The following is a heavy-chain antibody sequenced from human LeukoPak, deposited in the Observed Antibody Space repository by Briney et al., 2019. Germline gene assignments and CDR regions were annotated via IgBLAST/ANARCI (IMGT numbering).Heavy chain of an antibody. J-gene: IGHJ4*02. CDR1: GFTFSNAW. V-gene: IGHV3-7*01. D-gene: IGHD6-13*01. CDR2: IKQDGSEK. CDR3: ASFIRQQLVHTDFDY. Sequence: PGGSLRLSCAASGFTFSNAWMSWVRQAPGRGLEWVANIKQDGSEKYYVDSVKGRFTISRDNAKNSLYLQMNSLRAEDTAVYYCASFIRQQLVHTDFDYWGQGTLVTVPS.